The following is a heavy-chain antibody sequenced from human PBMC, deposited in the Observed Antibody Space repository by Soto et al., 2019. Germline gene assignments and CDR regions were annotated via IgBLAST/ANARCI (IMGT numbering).Heavy chain of an antibody. V-gene: IGHV4-59*01. CDR3: ARVGLAYCGGDCYSRVAFDI. D-gene: IGHD2-21*02. Sequence: SETLSLTCTVSCCSISSYYWSWIRQPPGKGLEWIWYIYYSGSTKYNPPLKSRVTISVDTSKNQFSMKLSSVTAADTAVYYCARVGLAYCGGDCYSRVAFDIWGKGTMVTVSS. CDR1: CCSISSYY. CDR2: IYYSGST. J-gene: IGHJ3*02.